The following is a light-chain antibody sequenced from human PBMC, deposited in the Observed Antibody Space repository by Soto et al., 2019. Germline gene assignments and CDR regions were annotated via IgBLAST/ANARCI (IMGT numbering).Light chain of an antibody. V-gene: IGKV1-8*01. J-gene: IGKJ1*01. CDR2: AAY. Sequence: AIRMTQSPSSLSASTGDRVTITCRASQGISSYLAWYQQKPGKAPKLLIYAAYKLQSGVPSRFSGSGSGTDFTLTISCRQSEDVATYYCQQYYSYPRTFGQGTKVDIK. CDR3: QQYYSYPRT. CDR1: QGISSY.